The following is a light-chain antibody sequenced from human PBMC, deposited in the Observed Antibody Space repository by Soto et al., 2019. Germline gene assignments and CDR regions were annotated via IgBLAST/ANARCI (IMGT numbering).Light chain of an antibody. J-gene: IGKJ2*01. Sequence: DLQMTQSPSSLSASVGDRVTITCRASQSIRNYLHWYQQKRGKAPKLLIYAASGLQGGVPSRFSGSGSGTDFTLTISSLQPEDFATYYCQQSYITPHTFGQGTKLEIK. CDR3: QQSYITPHT. CDR2: AAS. CDR1: QSIRNY. V-gene: IGKV1-39*01.